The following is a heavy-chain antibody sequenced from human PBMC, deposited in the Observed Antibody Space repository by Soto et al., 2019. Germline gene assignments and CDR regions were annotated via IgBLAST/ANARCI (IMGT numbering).Heavy chain of an antibody. V-gene: IGHV3-23*01. CDR3: AKDINGTGTIVIYAS. D-gene: IGHD1-7*01. CDR1: GFSFSTYA. CDR2: ISGSGSAT. Sequence: EVQLLESGGSLVQPGGSLRLSCAASGFSFSTYAMGWVRQAPGKGLEWVSAISGSGSATYYADPVKGRFTISRDNSKDTLYLQMNSLRAGDMAVYYCAKDINGTGTIVIYASWGQGSLVTVSS. J-gene: IGHJ5*02.